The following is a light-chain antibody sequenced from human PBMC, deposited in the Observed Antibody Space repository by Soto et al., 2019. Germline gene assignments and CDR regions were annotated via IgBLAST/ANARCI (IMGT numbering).Light chain of an antibody. J-gene: IGKJ4*01. V-gene: IGKV1-39*01. CDR1: QSISSY. CDR3: QQSYSTPPLT. CDR2: AAS. Sequence: DIQMTQSPSSLSASVGDRVTITCRASQSISSYLNWYQQKPGKAPKLLIYAASSLQSGVPSRFSGSGSGTAFTLTISSLQPEDFATYYCQQSYSTPPLTFGGGTTVEIK.